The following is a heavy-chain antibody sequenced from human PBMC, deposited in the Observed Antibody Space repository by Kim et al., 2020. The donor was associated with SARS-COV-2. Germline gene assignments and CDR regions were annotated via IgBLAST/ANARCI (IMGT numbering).Heavy chain of an antibody. D-gene: IGHD3-9*01. V-gene: IGHV3-21*01. CDR2: ISSSSSYI. Sequence: GGSLRLSCAASGFTFSSYSMNWVRQAPGKGLEWVSSISSSSSYIYYADSVKGRFTISRDNAKNSLYLQMNSLRAEDTAVYYCARGLAYYDIPGDDYWGQGTLVTVSS. J-gene: IGHJ4*02. CDR3: ARGLAYYDIPGDDY. CDR1: GFTFSSYS.